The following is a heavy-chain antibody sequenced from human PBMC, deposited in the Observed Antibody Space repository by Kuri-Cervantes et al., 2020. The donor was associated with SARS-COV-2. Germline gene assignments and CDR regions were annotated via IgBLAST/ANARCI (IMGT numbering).Heavy chain of an antibody. V-gene: IGHV1-2*04. CDR3: ARGRGGTPHSQGGF. CDR2: INPNDGGT. D-gene: IGHD1-1*01. Sequence: ASVKVSCKASGYTFSGYYIHWVRQAPGQGLEWMGWINPNDGGTKYAQKFQDWVTMTRDTSITTVYLDLSRLKSDDTAVYYCARGRGGTPHSQGGFWGQGSLVTVSS. CDR1: GYTFSGYY. J-gene: IGHJ4*02.